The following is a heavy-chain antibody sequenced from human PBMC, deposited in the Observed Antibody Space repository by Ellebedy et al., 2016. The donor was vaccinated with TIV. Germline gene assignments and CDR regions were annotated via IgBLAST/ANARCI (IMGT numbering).Heavy chain of an antibody. CDR3: AREGHDSSGYYYVNDY. J-gene: IGHJ4*02. CDR1: GFTFSSYA. V-gene: IGHV3-30-3*01. Sequence: GGSLRLXCAASGFTFSSYAMHWVRQAPGKGLEWVAVISYDGSNKYYADSVKGRFTISRDNSKNTLYLQMNSLRAEDTAVYYCAREGHDSSGYYYVNDYWGQGTLVTVSS. D-gene: IGHD3-22*01. CDR2: ISYDGSNK.